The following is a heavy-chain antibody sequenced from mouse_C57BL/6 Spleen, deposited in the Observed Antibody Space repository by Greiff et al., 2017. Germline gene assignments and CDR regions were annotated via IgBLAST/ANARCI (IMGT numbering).Heavy chain of an antibody. Sequence: LQPGAELVKPGASVKLSCKASGYTFTSYWMHWVKQRPGQGLEWIGMIHPNSGSTNYNEKFKSKATLTVDKSSSTAYMQLSSLTSEDSAVYYCGTGTKSYFDYWGQGTTLTVSS. CDR1: GYTFTSYW. D-gene: IGHD4-1*01. J-gene: IGHJ2*01. CDR2: IHPNSGST. V-gene: IGHV1-64*01. CDR3: GTGTKSYFDY.